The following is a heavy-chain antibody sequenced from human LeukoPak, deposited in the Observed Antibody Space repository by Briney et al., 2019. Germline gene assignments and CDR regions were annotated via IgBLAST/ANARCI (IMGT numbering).Heavy chain of an antibody. CDR1: GGSISSGGYY. CDR3: ARVSSGYHLDY. J-gene: IGHJ4*02. D-gene: IGHD3-22*01. CDR2: IYYSGNT. V-gene: IGHV4-31*03. Sequence: SETLSLTCTVSGGSISSGGYYWSWIRQHPGKGLEWIGYIYYSGNTYYNPSLKSRVTISEDTSKNQFSLKLSSVTAADTAVYYCARVSSGYHLDYWGQGTLVTVSS.